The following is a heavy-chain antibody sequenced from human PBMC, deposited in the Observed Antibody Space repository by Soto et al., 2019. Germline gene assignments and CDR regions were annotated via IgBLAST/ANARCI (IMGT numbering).Heavy chain of an antibody. D-gene: IGHD2-2*01. J-gene: IGHJ4*02. Sequence: PGGSLRLSCAASGFTFSSYGMHWVRQAPGKGLEWVAVIWYDGSNKYYADSVKGRFTISRDNSKNTLFLQMNSLRAEDTAVYYCASRSPALDYRGQGTLVTVSS. CDR1: GFTFSSYG. CDR3: ASRSPALDY. CDR2: IWYDGSNK. V-gene: IGHV3-33*01.